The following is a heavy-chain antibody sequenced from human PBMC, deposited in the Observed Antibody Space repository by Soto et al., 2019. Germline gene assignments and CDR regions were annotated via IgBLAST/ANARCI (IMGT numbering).Heavy chain of an antibody. Sequence: QVTLKESGPVLVKPTETLTLTCTVSGFSLSNARMGVSWIRQPPGKALEWLAHIFSNDEKSYSTSLKSRLTISKDTSESQVVLTMTNMDPVDTATYYCALTPRGFGELIFDYWGQGTLVTVSS. D-gene: IGHD3-10*01. CDR3: ALTPRGFGELIFDY. CDR2: IFSNDEK. J-gene: IGHJ4*02. CDR1: GFSLSNARMG. V-gene: IGHV2-26*01.